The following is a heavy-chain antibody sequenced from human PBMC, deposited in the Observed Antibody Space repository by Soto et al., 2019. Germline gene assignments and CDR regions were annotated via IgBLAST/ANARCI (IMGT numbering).Heavy chain of an antibody. D-gene: IGHD6-19*01. CDR2: ISAYNGNT. Sequence: ASVKFSCKSSGYTFTSYGISWVRQAPGQGLEWMGWISAYNGNTNYAQKLQGRVTMTTDTSTSTAYMELRSLRSDDTAVYYCERVSSRYWQWLRPDDYWGQGKLVTVSS. CDR1: GYTFTSYG. CDR3: ERVSSRYWQWLRPDDY. J-gene: IGHJ4*02. V-gene: IGHV1-18*01.